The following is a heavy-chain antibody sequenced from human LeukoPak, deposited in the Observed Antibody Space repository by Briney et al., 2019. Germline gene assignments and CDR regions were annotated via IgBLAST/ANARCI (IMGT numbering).Heavy chain of an antibody. D-gene: IGHD6-19*01. J-gene: IGHJ6*02. CDR3: ARDRLAAYYGMDV. CDR1: GFTFSSYA. CDR2: ISYDGSNK. Sequence: PGGSLRLSCAASGFTFSSYAMHWVRQAPGKGLEWVAVISYDGSNKYYADSVKGRFTISRDNSKNTLYLQMNSLRAEDTAVYYCARDRLAAYYGMDVWGQGTTVTVSS. V-gene: IGHV3-30-3*01.